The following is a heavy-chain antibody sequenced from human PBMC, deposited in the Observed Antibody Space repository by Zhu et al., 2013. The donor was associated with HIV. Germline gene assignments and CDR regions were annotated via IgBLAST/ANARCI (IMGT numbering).Heavy chain of an antibody. CDR1: GYTFTGYY. CDR2: INSNSGGT. Sequence: QVQLLQSGPGVKKPGASVKVSCKASGYTFTGYYIHWVRQAPGQGLEWMGWINSNSGGTNYAQRFQGRVTMTRDTSISTAYMELSRLRSDDTAVYYCARVRGEGDGAYYYHYMDVWGKGTTVTVSS. D-gene: IGHD3-10*01. J-gene: IGHJ6*03. CDR3: ARVRGEGDGAYYYHYMDV. V-gene: IGHV1-2*02.